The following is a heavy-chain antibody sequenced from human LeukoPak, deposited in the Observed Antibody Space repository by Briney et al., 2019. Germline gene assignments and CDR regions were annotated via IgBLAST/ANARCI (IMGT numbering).Heavy chain of an antibody. CDR3: ARDAGPAATYDY. V-gene: IGHV3-21*01. CDR1: GFTFSSYS. CDR2: ISSSSSYI. Sequence: GGSLRLSCAVSGFTFSSYSMNWVRQAPGKGLEWVSSISSSSSYIYYADSVKGRFTISRDNAKNSLYLQMNSLRAEDTAVYYCARDAGPAATYDYWGQGTLVTVSS. D-gene: IGHD2-15*01. J-gene: IGHJ4*02.